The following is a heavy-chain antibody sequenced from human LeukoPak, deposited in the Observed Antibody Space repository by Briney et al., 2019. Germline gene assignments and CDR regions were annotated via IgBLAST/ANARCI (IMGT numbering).Heavy chain of an antibody. CDR3: ARTTEGYAGGPGYSYYYYMDV. J-gene: IGHJ6*03. CDR2: IHYSGST. D-gene: IGHD5-12*01. CDR1: GGSISSGSYY. Sequence: SETLSLTCTVSGGSISSGSYYWSWIRQPPGKGLEWIGYIHYSGSTHYNPSLKSRVTISVDTSKNQVSLKLRSVTAADTAVYYCARTTEGYAGGPGYSYYYYMDVWGKGTTVTISS. V-gene: IGHV4-61*01.